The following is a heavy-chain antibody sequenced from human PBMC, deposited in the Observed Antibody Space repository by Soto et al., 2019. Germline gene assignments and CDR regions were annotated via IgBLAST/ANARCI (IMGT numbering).Heavy chain of an antibody. CDR3: ASKSLREYIVLVPAAFNWFDP. CDR2: ISAYNGNT. Sequence: ASVKVSCKASGYTFTSYGISWVRQAPGQGLEWMGWISAYNGNTNYAQKLQGGVTMTTDTSTSTAYRELRSLRSDDTAVYYCASKSLREYIVLVPAAFNWFDPWGQGTLVTVSS. CDR1: GYTFTSYG. V-gene: IGHV1-18*01. J-gene: IGHJ5*02. D-gene: IGHD2-2*01.